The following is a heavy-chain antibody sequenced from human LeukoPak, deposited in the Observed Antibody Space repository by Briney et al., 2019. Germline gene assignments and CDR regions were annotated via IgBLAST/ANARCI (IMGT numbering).Heavy chain of an antibody. V-gene: IGHV3-30*03. D-gene: IGHD3-10*01. CDR1: GFTFSSYG. CDR3: AREGPTMVRGQAKYYYYGMDV. CDR2: ISYDGSNK. J-gene: IGHJ6*04. Sequence: GGSLRLSCAASGFTFSSYGMHWVRQAPGKGLEWVAVISYDGSNKYYADSVKGRFTISRDNSKNTLYLQMNSLRAEDTAVYYCAREGPTMVRGQAKYYYYGMDVWGKGTTVTVSS.